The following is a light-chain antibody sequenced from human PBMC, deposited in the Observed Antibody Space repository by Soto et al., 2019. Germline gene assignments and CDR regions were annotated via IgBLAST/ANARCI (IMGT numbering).Light chain of an antibody. CDR2: EDN. V-gene: IGLV1-51*02. Sequence: QAVVTQPPSVSAAPGQTVTMSCSGSNSNIGKSYVSWYQQLPGTAPRLLIYEDNKRPSGIPDRFSGSKSGTSATLGITGLQSGDEADYYCGTWDSSRVWVFGGGTKLTVL. CDR3: GTWDSSRVWV. J-gene: IGLJ3*02. CDR1: NSNIGKSY.